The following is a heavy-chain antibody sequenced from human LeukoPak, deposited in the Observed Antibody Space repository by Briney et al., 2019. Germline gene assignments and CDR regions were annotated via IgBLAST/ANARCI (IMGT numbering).Heavy chain of an antibody. CDR3: ARGEGWELLGPFDY. CDR1: GFTVSSYG. CDR2: IRYDGSNK. V-gene: IGHV3-30*02. J-gene: IGHJ4*02. D-gene: IGHD1-26*01. Sequence: PGGSLRLSCAASGFTVSSYGMHWVRQAPGKGLEWVAFIRYDGSNKYYADSVKGRFTISRDNSKNTLYLQMNSLRAEDTAVYYCARGEGWELLGPFDYWGQGTLVTVSS.